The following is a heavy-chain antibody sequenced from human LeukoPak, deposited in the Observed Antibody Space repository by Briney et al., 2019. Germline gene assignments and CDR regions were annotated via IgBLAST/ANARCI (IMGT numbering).Heavy chain of an antibody. CDR2: INPNSGGT. CDR1: RYTFTGYY. CDR3: ARGDLTSIAARISFDY. Sequence: ASVKVSCKASRYTFTGYYMHWVRQAPGQGLEWMGRINPNSGGTNYAQKFQGRVTMTRDTSISTAYMELSRLRSDDTAVYYCARGDLTSIAARISFDYWGQGTLVTVSS. J-gene: IGHJ4*02. V-gene: IGHV1-2*06. D-gene: IGHD6-6*01.